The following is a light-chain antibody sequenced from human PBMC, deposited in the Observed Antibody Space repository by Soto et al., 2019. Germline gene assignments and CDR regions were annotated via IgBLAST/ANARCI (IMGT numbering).Light chain of an antibody. CDR3: QQHGSSPIT. V-gene: IGKV3-20*01. J-gene: IGKJ5*01. CDR2: GAS. CDR1: QSVSNNY. Sequence: EIVMTQSLATLSLAPGERASLSCRASQSVSNNYLAWYQQKPGQAPRLLVYGASNRATGIPDRFSGSGSGTDFTLTISRLEPEDFAVYYCQQHGSSPITFGQGTRLEIK.